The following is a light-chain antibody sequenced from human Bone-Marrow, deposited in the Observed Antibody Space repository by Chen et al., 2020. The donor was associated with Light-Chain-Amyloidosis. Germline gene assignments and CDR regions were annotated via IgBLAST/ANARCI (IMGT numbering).Light chain of an antibody. CDR3: QVWDRSSDRPV. V-gene: IGLV3-21*02. Sequence: SYVLTQPSSVSVAPGQTATIACGGNNIGSTSVPWYQQTPGQAPLLVDYDDSDRPKGIPERMSGSSAGNTATLTIRRVEAGDEADDYCQVWDRSSDRPVFGGGTKLTVL. CDR2: DDS. J-gene: IGLJ3*02. CDR1: NIGSTS.